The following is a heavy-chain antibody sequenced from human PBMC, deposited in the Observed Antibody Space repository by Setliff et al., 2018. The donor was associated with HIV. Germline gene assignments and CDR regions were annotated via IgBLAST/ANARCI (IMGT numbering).Heavy chain of an antibody. V-gene: IGHV5-51*01. D-gene: IGHD3-3*01. CDR3: ARVTILTHSFDY. J-gene: IGHJ4*02. CDR2: IYPGDSDT. CDR1: GYTFTNYW. Sequence: GESLKISCRGSGYTFTNYWIGWVRQMPGRGLEWMGIIYPGDSDTRYSPSFEGQVTMSADKSINTAYLQWNSLKASDTAIYSCARVTILTHSFDYWGQGTLVTVSS.